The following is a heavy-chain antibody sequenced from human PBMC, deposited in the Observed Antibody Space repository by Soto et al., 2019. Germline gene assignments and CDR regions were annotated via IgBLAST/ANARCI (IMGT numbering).Heavy chain of an antibody. J-gene: IGHJ4*02. V-gene: IGHV3-48*02. Sequence: GGSLRLSCVASGFRFSEHSMNWVRQAPGKGLQWISYISSNSDKTYYADSVKGRFTVSRDNAKNALFLQMNSLRDDDTATYYCARLPKGSLVTAWGQGARVTVSS. D-gene: IGHD2-21*02. CDR3: ARLPKGSLVTA. CDR2: ISSNSDKT. CDR1: GFRFSEHS.